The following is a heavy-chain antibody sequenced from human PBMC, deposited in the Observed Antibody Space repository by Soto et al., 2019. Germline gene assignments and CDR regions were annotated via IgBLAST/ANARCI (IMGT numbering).Heavy chain of an antibody. CDR3: ARDMDDFWSGYYFYYMDV. Sequence: VKVSCKASGYTFTSYGISWVRQAPGQGLEWMGWISAYNGNTNYAQKLQGRVTMTTDTSTSTAYMELRSPRSDDTAVYYCARDMDDFWSGYYFYYMDVWGKGTTVTVSS. CDR2: ISAYNGNT. D-gene: IGHD3-3*01. CDR1: GYTFTSYG. J-gene: IGHJ6*03. V-gene: IGHV1-18*01.